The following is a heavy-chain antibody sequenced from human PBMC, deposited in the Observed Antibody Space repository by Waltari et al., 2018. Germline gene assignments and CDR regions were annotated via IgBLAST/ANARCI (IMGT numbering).Heavy chain of an antibody. CDR2: IYYSGST. D-gene: IGHD1-26*01. CDR1: GGSISSSSYY. CDR3: VLPRIVGATTDAFDI. J-gene: IGHJ3*02. Sequence: QLQLQESGPGLVKPSETLSLTCTVSGGSISSSSYYWGWLRQPPGKGLEWIGSIYYSGSTYYNPSLKSRVTISVDTSKNQFSLKLSSVTAADTAVYYCVLPRIVGATTDAFDIWGQGTMVTVSS. V-gene: IGHV4-39*07.